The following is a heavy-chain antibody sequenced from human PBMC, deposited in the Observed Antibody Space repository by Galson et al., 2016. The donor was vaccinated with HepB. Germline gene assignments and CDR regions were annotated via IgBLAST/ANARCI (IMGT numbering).Heavy chain of an antibody. V-gene: IGHV4-39*01. CDR2: IYYSGNS. CDR1: GVSISSLSYY. Sequence: ETLSLTCNVSGVSISSLSYYWGWIRQPPGKGLEWIGSIYYSGNSYYNPSLKSRGTISVDTSKNQFSLQLGSVPAADTAVYYWARRNYYGSGEVAFDIWGQGTMVTVSS. J-gene: IGHJ3*02. CDR3: ARRNYYGSGEVAFDI. D-gene: IGHD3-10*01.